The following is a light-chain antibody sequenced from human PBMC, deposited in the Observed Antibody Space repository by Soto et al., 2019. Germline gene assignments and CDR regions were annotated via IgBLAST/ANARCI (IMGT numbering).Light chain of an antibody. V-gene: IGKV3-15*01. CDR2: GAS. Sequence: EKVMTQSPATLSVSPGERATLSCRASQSVSSNLAWYQQKPGQAPILLIYGASARATGIPARFSGSGSGTEFTLTISSLQSEDSAVYYCQHYNNWPITFGQGTRLEIK. CDR3: QHYNNWPIT. CDR1: QSVSSN. J-gene: IGKJ5*01.